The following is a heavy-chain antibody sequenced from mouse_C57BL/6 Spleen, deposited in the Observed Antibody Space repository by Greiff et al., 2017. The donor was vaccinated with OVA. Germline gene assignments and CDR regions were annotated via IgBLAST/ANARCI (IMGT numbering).Heavy chain of an antibody. CDR1: GFTFSSYG. V-gene: IGHV5-6*01. CDR2: ISSGGSYT. CDR3: ARHVTTVVAHYAMDY. D-gene: IGHD1-1*01. Sequence: EVKLMESGGDLVKPGGSLKLSCAASGFTFSSYGMSWVRQTPDKRLEWVATISSGGSYTYYPDSVKGRFTISRANAKNTLYLQMSSLKSEDTAMYYCARHVTTVVAHYAMDYWGQGTSVTVSS. J-gene: IGHJ4*01.